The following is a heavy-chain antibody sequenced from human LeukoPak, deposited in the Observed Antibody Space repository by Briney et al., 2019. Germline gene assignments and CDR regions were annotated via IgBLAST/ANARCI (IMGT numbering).Heavy chain of an antibody. CDR3: ARDPPDYSSSYNWFDP. V-gene: IGHV1-18*01. D-gene: IGHD6-13*01. J-gene: IGHJ5*02. CDR2: ISAYNGNT. Sequence: ASVKVSCKASGYTFTSYGISWVRQAPGQGLEWMGWISAYNGNTNYAQKLQGRVTITTDTSTSTAYMELRSLRSDDTAVYYCARDPPDYSSSYNWFDPWGQGTLVTVSS. CDR1: GYTFTSYG.